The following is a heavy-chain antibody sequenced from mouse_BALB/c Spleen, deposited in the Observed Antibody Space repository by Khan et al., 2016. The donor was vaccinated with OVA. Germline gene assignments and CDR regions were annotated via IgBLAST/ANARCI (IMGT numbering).Heavy chain of an antibody. CDR1: GYSITSGYG. V-gene: IGHV3-1*02. CDR2: IRYSGST. CDR3: AEATRIKY. Sequence: EVQLQESGPGLVKPSQSLSLTCTATGYSITSGYGWNWIRQPPGNKLECMGYIRYSGSTNYNPSFKSRISITRDTSTNPFFLQLNSVTTEDTATYYCAEATRIKYWGQGTTLTVSS. J-gene: IGHJ2*01.